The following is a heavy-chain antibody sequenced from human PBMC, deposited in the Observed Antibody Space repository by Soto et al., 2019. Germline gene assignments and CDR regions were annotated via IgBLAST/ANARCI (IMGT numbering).Heavy chain of an antibody. J-gene: IGHJ4*02. CDR1: GLTFSTYT. V-gene: IGHV3-23*01. D-gene: IGHD3-9*01. Sequence: EVQLLESGGHLVQTGGSLRPSCAASGLTFSTYTMNWVRQVPGKGREWVSGINAPVGSTYSAACVKGRFTVSRDNSKKMLFLQMNRLRDEDTAVYYCAKDRHPDGIWTFDSWGPGTLVTVSS. CDR3: AKDRHPDGIWTFDS. CDR2: INAPVGST.